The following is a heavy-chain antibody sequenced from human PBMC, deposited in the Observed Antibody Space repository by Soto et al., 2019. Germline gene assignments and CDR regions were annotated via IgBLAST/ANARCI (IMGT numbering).Heavy chain of an antibody. V-gene: IGHV1-46*01. J-gene: IGHJ6*02. CDR3: ARKIAVAGAMYGMDV. D-gene: IGHD6-19*01. CDR2: INPSGGST. Sequence: QVQLVQSGAEVKKPGASVKVSCKASGYTFTSYYMHWVRQAPGQGLEWMGIINPSGGSTSYAQKSQGRVTMTRDTSTSTVYMELSSLRSEDTAVYYCARKIAVAGAMYGMDVWGQGTTVTVSS. CDR1: GYTFTSYY.